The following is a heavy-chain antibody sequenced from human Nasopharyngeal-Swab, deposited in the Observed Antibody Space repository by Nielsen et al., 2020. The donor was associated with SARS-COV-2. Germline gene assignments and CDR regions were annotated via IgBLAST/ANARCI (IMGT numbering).Heavy chain of an antibody. CDR2: IIPMVGIT. J-gene: IGHJ4*02. V-gene: IGHV1-69*10. D-gene: IGHD2-21*02. CDR1: GDTFTNSA. CDR3: AREPQAGVVTTIDYFDS. Sequence: SVKVSCKTSGDTFTNSAISWVRQTPGQGLEWMGGIIPMVGITNYAPRFQGRVTMTADKSTSTAYMELSSLRSDDTAMYYCAREPQAGVVTTIDYFDSWGQGTLVTVSS.